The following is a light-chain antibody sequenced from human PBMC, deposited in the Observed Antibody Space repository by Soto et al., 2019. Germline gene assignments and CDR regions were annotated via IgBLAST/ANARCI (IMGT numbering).Light chain of an antibody. CDR1: SSNLGAGYD. Sequence: QSVLTQPHSVSGAPGQRVTISCTGGSSNLGAGYDVPWYQQLPGTAPKLLIYGNSNRPSGVPDRFSGSKSGTSASLAITGLQAEDEADYYCHAYDSRLSFYVFGTGTKQTV. CDR2: GNS. V-gene: IGLV1-40*01. J-gene: IGLJ1*01. CDR3: HAYDSRLSFYV.